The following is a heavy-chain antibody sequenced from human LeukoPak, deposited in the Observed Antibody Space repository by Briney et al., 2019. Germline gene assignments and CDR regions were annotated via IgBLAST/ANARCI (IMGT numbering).Heavy chain of an antibody. CDR2: ISSSSSYI. CDR3: ARDHIRGDSYFDY. V-gene: IGHV3-21*01. J-gene: IGHJ4*02. Sequence: GGSLRLSCAASGFTFSSYTMNWVRQAPGKGLEWVSSISSSSSYIYYADSVKGRFTTSRDNAKNSLYLQMNSLRAEDTAVYYCARDHIRGDSYFDYWGQGTLVTVSS. D-gene: IGHD2-21*02. CDR1: GFTFSSYT.